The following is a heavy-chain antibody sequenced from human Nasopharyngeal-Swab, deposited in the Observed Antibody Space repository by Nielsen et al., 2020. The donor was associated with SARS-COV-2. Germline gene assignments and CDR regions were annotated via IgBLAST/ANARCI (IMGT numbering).Heavy chain of an antibody. V-gene: IGHV3-11*01. CDR2: ISSSGTST. CDR1: GFTFSDSY. Sequence: GGSLRLSCVASGFTFSDSYMAWIRQSPGKGLEWISYISSSGTSTDSADSVKGRFTISRDNANNLLYLHMNNLRSEDTAVYYCARPRNWNDGLDYWGQGTLVTVSS. J-gene: IGHJ4*02. CDR3: ARPRNWNDGLDY. D-gene: IGHD1-1*01.